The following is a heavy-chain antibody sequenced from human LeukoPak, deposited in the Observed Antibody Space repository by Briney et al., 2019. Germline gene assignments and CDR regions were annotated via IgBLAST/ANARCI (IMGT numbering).Heavy chain of an antibody. J-gene: IGHJ5*02. V-gene: IGHV3-7*01. D-gene: IGHD4-17*01. CDR1: GFTFSSYW. Sequence: GGSLRLSCAASGFTFSSYWMSWVRQAPGKGLEWVANIKQDGSEKYYVDSVKGRFTISRDNAKNSLYLQMNSLRAEDTAVYYCARVGDYGDYGEFDPWGQRTLVTVSS. CDR2: IKQDGSEK. CDR3: ARVGDYGDYGEFDP.